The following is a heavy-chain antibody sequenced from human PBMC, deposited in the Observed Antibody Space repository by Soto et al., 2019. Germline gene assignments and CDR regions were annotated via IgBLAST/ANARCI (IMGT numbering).Heavy chain of an antibody. CDR3: ARRSVITTDGTIDY. CDR2: INHSGST. D-gene: IGHD6-13*01. J-gene: IGHJ4*02. CDR1: GGSFSGYY. V-gene: IGHV4-34*01. Sequence: SETLSLTCAVYGGSFSGYYWSWIRQPPGKGLEWIGEINHSGSTNYNPSLKSRITISADTSKNQFSLKLTSVTAADTAVYYCARRSVITTDGTIDYWGQGTLVTVSA.